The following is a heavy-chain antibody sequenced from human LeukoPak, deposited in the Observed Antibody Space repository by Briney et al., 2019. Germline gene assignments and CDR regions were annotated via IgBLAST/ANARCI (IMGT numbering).Heavy chain of an antibody. V-gene: IGHV3-21*01. J-gene: IGHJ4*02. Sequence: PGGSLRLSCAASGFTFSSHSMNWVRQAPGKGLEWVSSISSSSSYIYYADSVKGRFTISRDNAKNPLHLQMNSLRAEDTAVYYCARDINWNYDYWGQGTLVTVSS. D-gene: IGHD1-7*01. CDR1: GFTFSSHS. CDR3: ARDINWNYDY. CDR2: ISSSSSYI.